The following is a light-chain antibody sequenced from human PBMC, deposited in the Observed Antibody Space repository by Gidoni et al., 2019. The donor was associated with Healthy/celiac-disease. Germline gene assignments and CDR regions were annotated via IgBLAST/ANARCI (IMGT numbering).Light chain of an antibody. CDR2: WAS. Sequence: DIVMTQSPESLAVSVGARATITCKPSQSVLYSANNKNYLACYQQKPGQPPKLLIYWASTRESGVPDRFSGSGSGTDFTLTISSLQAEDVAVYYCQQYYSTPWTFGQGTKVEIK. J-gene: IGKJ1*01. CDR1: QSVLYSANNKNY. V-gene: IGKV4-1*01. CDR3: QQYYSTPWT.